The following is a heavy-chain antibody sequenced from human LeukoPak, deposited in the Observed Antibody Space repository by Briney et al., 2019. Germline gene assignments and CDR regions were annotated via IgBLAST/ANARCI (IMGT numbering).Heavy chain of an antibody. J-gene: IGHJ4*02. D-gene: IGHD1-26*01. CDR3: ARDRGELLPHYFDY. Sequence: ASVKVSCKASGYSFTGYYMYWVRQAPGQGLEWMGWISAYNGNTNYAQKLQGRVTMTTDTSTSTAYMELRSLRSDDTAVYYCARDRGELLPHYFDYWGQGTLVTVSS. V-gene: IGHV1-18*04. CDR2: ISAYNGNT. CDR1: GYSFTGYY.